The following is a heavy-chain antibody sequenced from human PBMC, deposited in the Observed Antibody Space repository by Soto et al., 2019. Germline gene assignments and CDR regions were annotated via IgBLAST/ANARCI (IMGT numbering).Heavy chain of an antibody. CDR3: ARNWNYVPYFDY. CDR2: IYYSGST. CDR1: GGSIGSYY. J-gene: IGHJ4*02. Sequence: SETLSLTCTVSGGSIGSYYGSWIRQPPGKGLEWIGYIYYSGSTNYNPSLKSRVTISVDTSKNQFSLKLSSVTAADTAVYYCARNWNYVPYFDYWGQGTLVTVSS. D-gene: IGHD1-7*01. V-gene: IGHV4-59*01.